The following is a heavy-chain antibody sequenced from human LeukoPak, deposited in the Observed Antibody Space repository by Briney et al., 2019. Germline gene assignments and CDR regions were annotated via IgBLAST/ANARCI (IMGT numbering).Heavy chain of an antibody. CDR2: IYYSGST. Sequence: SETLSLTCTVSGGSISSGGYYWSWIRQHPGKGLEWIGYIYYSGSTYYNPSLKSRVTISVDTSKNQFSLKLSSVTAADTAVYYCARHGDYGDYVGWFDAFDIWGQGTMVTVSS. CDR1: GGSISSGGYY. V-gene: IGHV4-31*03. J-gene: IGHJ3*02. CDR3: ARHGDYGDYVGWFDAFDI. D-gene: IGHD4-17*01.